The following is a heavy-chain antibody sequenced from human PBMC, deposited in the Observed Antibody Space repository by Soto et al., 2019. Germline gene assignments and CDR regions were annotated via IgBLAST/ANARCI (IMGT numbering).Heavy chain of an antibody. CDR3: ARSSTNKLLFPGAFDI. D-gene: IGHD2-2*01. CDR1: GGSISSGGYY. Sequence: SETLSLTFTVSGGSISSGGYYWSCIRQHPWKGLEWIWYIYYSGSTYYNPSLKSRVTISVDTSKNQFSLKLSSVTAADTAVYYCARSSTNKLLFPGAFDIWGQGTMDTVSS. V-gene: IGHV4-31*03. J-gene: IGHJ3*02. CDR2: IYYSGST.